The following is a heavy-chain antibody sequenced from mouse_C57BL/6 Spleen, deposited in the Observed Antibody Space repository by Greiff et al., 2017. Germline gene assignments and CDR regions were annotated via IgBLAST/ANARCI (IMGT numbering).Heavy chain of an antibody. CDR1: GYTFTSYG. D-gene: IGHD2-4*01. CDR3: ARGPYDYDRDDAMDY. CDR2: IYIGNGYT. V-gene: IGHV1-58*01. J-gene: IGHJ4*01. Sequence: EVQVVESGAELVRPGSSVKMSCKTSGYTFTSYGINWVKQRPGQGLEWIGYIYIGNGYTEYNEKFKGKATLTSDTSSSTAYMQLSSLTSEDSAFYFCARGPYDYDRDDAMDYWGQGTAVTVSS.